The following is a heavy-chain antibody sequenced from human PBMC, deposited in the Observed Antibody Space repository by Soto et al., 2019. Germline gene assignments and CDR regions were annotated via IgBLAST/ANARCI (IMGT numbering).Heavy chain of an antibody. D-gene: IGHD5-18*01. CDR3: AAYVDTAMVGFDP. J-gene: IGHJ5*02. V-gene: IGHV4-61*01. CDR2: IYYSGST. CDR1: GGSVSSGSYY. Sequence: SETRSLTCTVSGGSVSSGSYYWSWIRQPPGKGLEWIGYIYYSGSTNYNPSLKSRVTISVDTSKNQFSLKLSSVTAADTAVYYCAAYVDTAMVGFDPWGQGTLVTVSS.